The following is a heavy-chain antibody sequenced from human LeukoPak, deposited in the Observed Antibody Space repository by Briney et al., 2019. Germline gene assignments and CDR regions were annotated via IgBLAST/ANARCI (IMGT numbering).Heavy chain of an antibody. J-gene: IGHJ4*02. CDR3: AGGGRWPPDY. CDR2: INPNSGDT. CDR1: GYTFTSYY. D-gene: IGHD4-23*01. Sequence: GPSVKVSCQASGYTFTSYYMHWVRQAPGQGLEWMGQINPNSGDTNYAQKFQGRVTMTRDTSISTAYMGLSSLRTDDTAVYYGAGGGRWPPDYWGQGTLVTVSS. V-gene: IGHV1-2*06.